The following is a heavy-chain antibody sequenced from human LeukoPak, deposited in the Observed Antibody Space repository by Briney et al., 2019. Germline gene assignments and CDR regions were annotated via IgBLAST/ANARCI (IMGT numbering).Heavy chain of an antibody. V-gene: IGHV1-18*01. J-gene: IGHJ4*02. D-gene: IGHD1-26*01. CDR3: AREGEVGATYDY. CDR1: GYTFTSYA. CDR2: ISAYNGNT. Sequence: ASVKVSCKASGYTFTSYAMNWVRQAPGQGLEWMGWISAYNGNTNYAQKLQGRVTITTDTSTSTAYMELRSLRSDDTAVYYCAREGEVGATYDYWGQGTLVTVSS.